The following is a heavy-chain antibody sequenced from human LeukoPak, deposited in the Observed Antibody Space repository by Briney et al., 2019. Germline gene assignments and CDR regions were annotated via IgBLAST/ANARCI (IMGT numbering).Heavy chain of an antibody. CDR3: AKYLAGGWYYIDC. CDR2: ISGSGDST. V-gene: IGHV3-23*01. D-gene: IGHD6-19*01. CDR1: GFTVSNSY. Sequence: PGGSLRLSCAASGFTVSNSYMSWVRQAPGKGLEWVSGISGSGDSTYYIESVKGRFTISRDNSKNTLYLEMNSLRAEDTAVYYCAKYLAGGWYYIDCWGQGTLVTVSS. J-gene: IGHJ4*02.